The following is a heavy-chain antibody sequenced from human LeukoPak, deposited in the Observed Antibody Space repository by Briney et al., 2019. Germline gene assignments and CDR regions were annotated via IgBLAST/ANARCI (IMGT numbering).Heavy chain of an antibody. CDR3: ARGFEEYCSSTSCSLFDY. J-gene: IGHJ4*02. V-gene: IGHV4-59*12. CDR2: VYYSGTT. D-gene: IGHD2-2*01. Sequence: PSETLSLTCTVSGGSMSNYYRNWIRQPPGKGLEWIGYVYYSGTTNYNPSLKSRVTISVDTSKNQFSLKLSSVTAADTAVYYCARGFEEYCSSTSCSLFDYWGQGTLVTVSS. CDR1: GGSMSNYY.